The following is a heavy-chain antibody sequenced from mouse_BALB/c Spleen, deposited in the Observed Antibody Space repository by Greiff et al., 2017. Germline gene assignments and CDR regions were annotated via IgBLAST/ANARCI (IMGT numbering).Heavy chain of an antibody. CDR2: ISSGGSYT. Sequence: EVQLVESGGGLVKPGGSLKLSCAASGFTFSSYAMSWVRQSPEKRLEWVAEISSGGSYTYYPDTVTGRFTISRDNAKNTLYLEMSSLRSEDTAMYYCATAYDYDPYWGQGTLVTVSA. CDR3: ATAYDYDPY. CDR1: GFTFSSYA. J-gene: IGHJ3*01. D-gene: IGHD2-4*01. V-gene: IGHV5-9-4*01.